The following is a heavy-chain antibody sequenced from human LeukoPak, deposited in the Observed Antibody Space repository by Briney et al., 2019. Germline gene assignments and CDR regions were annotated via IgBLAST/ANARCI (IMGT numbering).Heavy chain of an antibody. CDR1: GFTVSSNY. D-gene: IGHD3-3*01. CDR3: ARDWVLAPAEQDAFDI. J-gene: IGHJ3*02. Sequence: PGGSLRLSCAASGFTVSSNYMSWVRQAPGKGLEWVSVIYSGGSTYYTDSVKGRFTISRDNSKNTLYLQMNSLRAEDTAVYYCARDWVLAPAEQDAFDIWGQGTMVTVSS. CDR2: IYSGGST. V-gene: IGHV3-66*01.